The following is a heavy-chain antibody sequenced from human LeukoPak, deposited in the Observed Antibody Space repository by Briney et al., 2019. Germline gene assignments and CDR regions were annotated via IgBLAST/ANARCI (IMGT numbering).Heavy chain of an antibody. V-gene: IGHV1-3*03. D-gene: IGHD6-13*01. CDR1: GYTFTSYA. CDR3: ARALPIAAAGTKYFQH. J-gene: IGHJ1*01. Sequence: GASVKVSRKASGYTFTSYAMHWVRQAPGQRLEWMGWINAGNGNTKYSQEFQGRVTITRDTSASTAYMELSSLRSEDMAVYYCARALPIAAAGTKYFQHWGQGTLVTVSS. CDR2: INAGNGNT.